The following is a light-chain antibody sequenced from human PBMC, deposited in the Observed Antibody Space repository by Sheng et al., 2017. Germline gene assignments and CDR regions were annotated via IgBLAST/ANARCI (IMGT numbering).Light chain of an antibody. CDR3: QQYYSTPMFT. J-gene: IGKJ2*01. CDR2: WAS. Sequence: DIVMTQSPDSLAVSLGERATINCKSSQTILYNSNNKNYLAWYQQKPGQPPKLLIYWASTRESGVPDRFSGSGSGTDFTLTISSLQAEDVAVYYCQQYYSTPMFTFGQGTK. CDR1: QTILYNSNNKNY. V-gene: IGKV4-1*01.